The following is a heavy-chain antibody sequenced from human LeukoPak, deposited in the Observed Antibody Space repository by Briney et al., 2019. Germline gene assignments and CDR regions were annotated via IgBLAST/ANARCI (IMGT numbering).Heavy chain of an antibody. J-gene: IGHJ4*02. Sequence: GGSLRLSCAASGFTFSSYAMSWVRQAPGKGLEWVSAISGSGGSTYYADSVKGRFTIFRDNSKNTLYLQMNSLRAEDTAVYYCAKRSSGSYYADFDYWGQGTLVTVSS. CDR2: ISGSGGST. D-gene: IGHD1-26*01. CDR1: GFTFSSYA. V-gene: IGHV3-23*01. CDR3: AKRSSGSYYADFDY.